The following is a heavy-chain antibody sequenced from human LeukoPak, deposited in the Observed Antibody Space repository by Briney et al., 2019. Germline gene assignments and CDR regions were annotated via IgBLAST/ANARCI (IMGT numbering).Heavy chain of an antibody. V-gene: IGHV5-51*03. J-gene: IGHJ6*03. CDR3: ARLAFCTNAVCFSNYYYSMDV. CDR1: GYSFTSYW. D-gene: IGHD2-8*01. Sequence: GESLKISCTGYGYSFTSYWIGWVRQMPGKGLEWMGIIYPDDSDTKYSPSFQGQVTISADKSISTAYLQWSSLKASDTAMYYCARLAFCTNAVCFSNYYYSMDVWGRGTTVTVS. CDR2: IYPDDSDT.